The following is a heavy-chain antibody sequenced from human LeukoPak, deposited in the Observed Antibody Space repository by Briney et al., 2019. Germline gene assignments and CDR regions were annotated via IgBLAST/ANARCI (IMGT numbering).Heavy chain of an antibody. D-gene: IGHD3-10*01. Sequence: GGSLRLSCAASGFTFNNYAMNWVRRAPGKGVEGGSGISTSGDNTYYTDSVKGRFTISRDNSKNTLYLQMNSLRAEDTAVYYCAKDPNPNPRGIFEYWGQGTLVPVSS. CDR3: AKDPNPNPRGIFEY. V-gene: IGHV3-23*01. CDR2: ISTSGDNT. J-gene: IGHJ4*02. CDR1: GFTFNNYA.